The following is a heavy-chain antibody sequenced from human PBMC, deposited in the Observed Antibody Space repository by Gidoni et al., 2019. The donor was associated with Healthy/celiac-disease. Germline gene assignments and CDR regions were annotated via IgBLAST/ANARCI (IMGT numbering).Heavy chain of an antibody. J-gene: IGHJ4*02. CDR3: ARDSSSGYYAY. V-gene: IGHV3-66*01. CDR2: IYSGASP. CDR1: GFTVSSNY. D-gene: IGHD3-22*01. Sequence: EVQLVESVGGLVQPGGSLRLPCAASGFTVSSNYMSWVRQAPGKGLAWVSVIYSGASPYYADSVKGRFTISRDNSKNTLYLQMNSLRAEDTAVYYCARDSSSGYYAYWGQGTLVTVSS.